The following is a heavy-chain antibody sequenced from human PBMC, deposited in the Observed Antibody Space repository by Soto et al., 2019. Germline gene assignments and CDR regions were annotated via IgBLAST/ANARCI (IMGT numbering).Heavy chain of an antibody. D-gene: IGHD4-17*01. J-gene: IGHJ6*03. CDR2: ISAYNGNT. CDR3: ARDYTVTTTSYYYYYMDV. CDR1: GYTFTSYG. V-gene: IGHV1-18*01. Sequence: QVQLVQSGAEVKKPGASVKVSCKASGYTFTSYGISWVRQAPGQGLEWMGWISAYNGNTNDAQKLQGRVTMTTDTSTSTAYMELRSLRSDDTAVYYCARDYTVTTTSYYYYYMDVWGKGTTVTVSS.